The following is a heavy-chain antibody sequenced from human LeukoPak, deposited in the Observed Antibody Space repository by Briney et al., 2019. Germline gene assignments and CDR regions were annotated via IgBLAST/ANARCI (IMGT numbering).Heavy chain of an antibody. CDR2: IIPIFGTA. J-gene: IGHJ5*02. Sequence: ASVKVSCKASGGTFSSYAISWVRQAPGQGLEWMGGIIPIFGTANYAQKFQGRVTITADKSTSTAYMELSSLRSEDTAVYYCARRPQWLVLSRPDNWFDPWGQGTLVTVSS. D-gene: IGHD6-19*01. CDR3: ARRPQWLVLSRPDNWFDP. CDR1: GGTFSSYA. V-gene: IGHV1-69*06.